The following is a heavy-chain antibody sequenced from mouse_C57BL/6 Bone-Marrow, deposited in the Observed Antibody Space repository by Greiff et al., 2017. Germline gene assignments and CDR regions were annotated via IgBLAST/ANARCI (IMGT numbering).Heavy chain of an antibody. CDR3: ARWTYSSGYGYYAMDY. V-gene: IGHV7-3*01. Sequence: EVKLVESGGGLVQPGGSLSLSCAASGFTFTDYYMSWVRQPPGKALEWLGFIRNKANGYTTEYSASVKGRFTISRDNSQSILYLQMNALRAEDSATYYCARWTYSSGYGYYAMDYWGQGTSVTVSS. D-gene: IGHD3-2*02. J-gene: IGHJ4*01. CDR2: IRNKANGYTT. CDR1: GFTFTDYY.